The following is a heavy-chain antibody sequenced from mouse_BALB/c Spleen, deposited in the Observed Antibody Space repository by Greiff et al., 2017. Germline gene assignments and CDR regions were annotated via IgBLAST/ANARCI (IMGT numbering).Heavy chain of an antibody. CDR1: GFTFSSFG. CDR2: ISSGSSTI. J-gene: IGHJ2*01. D-gene: IGHD1-2*01. V-gene: IGHV5-17*02. Sequence: EVMLVESGGGLVQPGGSRKLSCAASGFTFSSFGMHWVRQAPEKGLEWVAYISSGSSTIYYADTVKGRFTISRDNPKNTLFLQMTSLRSEDTAMYYCAREDYYGLIDYWGQGTTLTVSS. CDR3: AREDYYGLIDY.